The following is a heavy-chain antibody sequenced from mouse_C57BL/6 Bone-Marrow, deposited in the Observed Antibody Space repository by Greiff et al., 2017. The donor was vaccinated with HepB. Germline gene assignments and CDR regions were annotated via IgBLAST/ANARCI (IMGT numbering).Heavy chain of an antibody. J-gene: IGHJ3*01. CDR2: IYPGDGDT. D-gene: IGHD2-4*01. Sequence: VQLQESGPELVKPGASVKISCKASGYAFSSSWMNWVKQRPGKGLEWIGRIYPGDGDTNYNGKFKGKATLTADKSSSTAYMQLSSLTSEDSAVYVFARPPYLLRLRGWFAYWGQGTLVTVSA. CDR1: GYAFSSSW. CDR3: ARPPYLLRLRGWFAY. V-gene: IGHV1-82*01.